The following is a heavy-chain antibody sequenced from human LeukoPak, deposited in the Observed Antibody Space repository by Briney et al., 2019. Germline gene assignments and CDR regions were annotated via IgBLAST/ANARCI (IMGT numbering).Heavy chain of an antibody. D-gene: IGHD3-16*01. V-gene: IGHV3-23*01. CDR2: ISGSGGST. Sequence: VGSLRLSRAASGFTFSSYAMSWVRQAPGKGLEWVSAISGSGGSTYYADSVKGRFTISRDNSKNTLYLQMNSLRAEDTAVYYCARDVAAPGGVYFDYWGQGDLVAASS. CDR1: GFTFSSYA. J-gene: IGHJ4*02. CDR3: ARDVAAPGGVYFDY.